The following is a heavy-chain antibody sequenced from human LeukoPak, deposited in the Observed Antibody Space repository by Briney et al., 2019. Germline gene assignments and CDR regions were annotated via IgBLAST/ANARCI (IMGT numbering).Heavy chain of an antibody. CDR2: IYYSGST. CDR1: GGSISSYY. V-gene: IGHV4-59*01. J-gene: IGHJ4*02. D-gene: IGHD1-26*01. Sequence: SGTLSLTCTVSGGSISSYYWSWIRQPPGKGLEWIGYIYYSGSTNYNPSLKSRVTISVDTSKNQFSLKLSSVTAADTAVYYCARAASGSYGEFDYWGQGTLVTVSS. CDR3: ARAASGSYGEFDY.